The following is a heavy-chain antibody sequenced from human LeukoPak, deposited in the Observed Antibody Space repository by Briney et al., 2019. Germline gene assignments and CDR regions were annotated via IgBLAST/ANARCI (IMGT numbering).Heavy chain of an antibody. V-gene: IGHV3-30*03. CDR3: ARDGVVGYCSSTSCYTVPYYYYGMDV. D-gene: IGHD2-2*02. CDR1: GFTFSSYG. J-gene: IGHJ6*02. CDR2: ISYDGSNK. Sequence: GGSLRLSCAASGFTFSSYGMHWVRQAPGKGLEWVAVISYDGSNKYYADSVKGRFTISRDNAKNSLYLQMNSLRAEDTALYHCARDGVVGYCSSTSCYTVPYYYYGMDVWGQGTTVTVSS.